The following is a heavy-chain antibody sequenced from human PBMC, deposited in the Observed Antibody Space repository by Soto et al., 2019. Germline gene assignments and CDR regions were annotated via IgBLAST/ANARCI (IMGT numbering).Heavy chain of an antibody. J-gene: IGHJ6*02. Sequence: QVQLQESGPGLVKPSQTLSLTCTVSGGSISSGGYYWSWIRQHPGKGLEWIGYIYYSGSTYYNPSLKSRVTISVDTSKNQFSLKLRSVTAADTAVYYCAREGGPYNYYGMDVWGQGTTVTVSS. CDR2: IYYSGST. CDR1: GGSISSGGYY. V-gene: IGHV4-31*03. CDR3: AREGGPYNYYGMDV.